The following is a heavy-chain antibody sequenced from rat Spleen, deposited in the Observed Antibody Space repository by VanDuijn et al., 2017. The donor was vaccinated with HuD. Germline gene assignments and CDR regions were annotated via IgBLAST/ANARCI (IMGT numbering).Heavy chain of an antibody. Sequence: QVQLKESGPGLVKPSLTLSLTCTVSGFSLSSYGVIWVRQPPGKGLEWMGVIWGNGNTNYNSALKSRLSINRDTSKSQVFLKVTSLQTDDTAIYFCTRSNWDLPYWYFDFWGPGTMVTVSS. V-gene: IGHV2-13*01. CDR3: TRSNWDLPYWYFDF. CDR2: IWGNGNT. CDR1: GFSLSSYG. D-gene: IGHD5-1*01. J-gene: IGHJ1*01.